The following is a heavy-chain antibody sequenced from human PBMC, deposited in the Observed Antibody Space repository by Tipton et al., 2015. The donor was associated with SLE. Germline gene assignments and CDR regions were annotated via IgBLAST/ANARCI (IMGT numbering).Heavy chain of an antibody. V-gene: IGHV4-38-2*01. CDR2: IYTSGST. CDR3: ASAKFGELWRFDP. Sequence: TLSLTCAVSGYSISSGYYWSWIRQPPGKGLEWIGRIYTSGSTNYNPSLKSRVTISVDTSKNQFSLKLSSVTAADTAVYYCASAKFGELWRFDPWGQGTLVTVSS. CDR1: GYSISSGYY. D-gene: IGHD3-10*01. J-gene: IGHJ5*02.